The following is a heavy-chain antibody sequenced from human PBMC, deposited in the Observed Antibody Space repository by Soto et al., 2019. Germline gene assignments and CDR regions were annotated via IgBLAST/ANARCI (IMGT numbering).Heavy chain of an antibody. Sequence: VQLLESGGGWVQPGGSLRLSCVASGFTFSSYSMSWVRQAPRRGLEWVSGIEARSEGTYYADSVKGRFTISRDNSKNTLYLQMNSLRAEDTAVYYCVREDKSVFGGVLLIVPDYWGQGSLVTVSS. CDR1: GFTFSSYS. CDR2: IEARSEGT. V-gene: IGHV3-23*01. J-gene: IGHJ4*02. D-gene: IGHD3-3*01. CDR3: VREDKSVFGGVLLIVPDY.